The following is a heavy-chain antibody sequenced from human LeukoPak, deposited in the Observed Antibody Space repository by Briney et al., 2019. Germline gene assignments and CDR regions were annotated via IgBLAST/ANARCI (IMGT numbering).Heavy chain of an antibody. D-gene: IGHD5-18*01. CDR1: GGTFSSYA. Sequence: ASVKVSCKASGGTFSSYAISWVRHAPGQGLEWMGGIIPIFGTANYAQKFQGRVTITADKSTSTAYMELSSLRSEDTAVYYCVRYSYGNDYFDYWGQGTLVTVSS. V-gene: IGHV1-69*06. J-gene: IGHJ4*02. CDR2: IIPIFGTA. CDR3: VRYSYGNDYFDY.